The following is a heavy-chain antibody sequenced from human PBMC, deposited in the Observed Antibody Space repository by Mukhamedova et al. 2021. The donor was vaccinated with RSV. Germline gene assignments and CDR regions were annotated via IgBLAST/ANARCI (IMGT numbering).Heavy chain of an antibody. J-gene: IGHJ4*02. CDR2: IYHSGST. V-gene: IGHV4-38-2*02. CDR3: AREEVAAAGPKFDY. D-gene: IGHD6-13*01. Sequence: GWIRQPPGKGLEWIXSIYHSGSTYYNPSLKSRVTISVDTSKNQFSLKLSSVTAADTAVYYCAREEVAAAGPKFDYWGQGTLVTVS.